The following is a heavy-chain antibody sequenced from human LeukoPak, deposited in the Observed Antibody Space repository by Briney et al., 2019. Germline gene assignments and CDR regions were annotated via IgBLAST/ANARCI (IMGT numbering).Heavy chain of an antibody. CDR3: TRGRIGSGSYPTFFDY. CDR1: GFTFGDYA. V-gene: IGHV3-49*03. J-gene: IGHJ4*02. D-gene: IGHD3-10*01. Sequence: GGSLRLSCTASGFTFGDYAMSWFRQAPGKGLEWVGFIRSKAYGGTTEYAASVKGRFTVSRDDSKSIAYLQMNSLKTEDTAVYYCTRGRIGSGSYPTFFDYWGQGTLVTVSS. CDR2: IRSKAYGGTT.